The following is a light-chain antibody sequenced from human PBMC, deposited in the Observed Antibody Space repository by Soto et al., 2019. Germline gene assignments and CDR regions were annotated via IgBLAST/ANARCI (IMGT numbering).Light chain of an antibody. CDR1: SSDVGGYNY. CDR2: DVS. V-gene: IGLV2-14*01. J-gene: IGLJ2*01. Sequence: QSVLTQPASVSGSPGQSITISCTGTSSDVGGYNYVSWYQQHPGKAPKLMIYDVSNRPSGVSNRFSGSKSGNTASLTISGLQAEDEAGYYCSSYTSSSTLEVFGGGTKLTVL. CDR3: SSYTSSSTLEV.